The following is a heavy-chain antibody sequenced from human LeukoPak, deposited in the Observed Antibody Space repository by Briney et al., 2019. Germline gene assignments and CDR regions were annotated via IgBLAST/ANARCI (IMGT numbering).Heavy chain of an antibody. Sequence: SETLSLTCTVSGGSISTYYRSWIRQPPGKGLEWIGYIYYSGSTNYNPSLKSRLTISVDTSKNQFSLKLSSVTAADTAVYYCASFCSSTSCYGMDVWGQGTTVTVSS. D-gene: IGHD2-2*01. CDR3: ASFCSSTSCYGMDV. J-gene: IGHJ6*02. CDR1: GGSISTYY. V-gene: IGHV4-59*08. CDR2: IYYSGST.